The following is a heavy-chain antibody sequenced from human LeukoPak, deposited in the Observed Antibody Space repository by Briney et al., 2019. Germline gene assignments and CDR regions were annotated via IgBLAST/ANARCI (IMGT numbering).Heavy chain of an antibody. CDR2: INPNSGGT. D-gene: IGHD2-15*01. CDR3: AREASGGSCYLY. CDR1: GYTFTGYY. Sequence: ASVKVSCKASGYTFTGYYMHWVRQAPGQGLEWMGWINPNSGGTNYAQKFQGRVTMTRDTSISTAYMELSRLRSDDTAVYYCAREASGGSCYLYWGQGTLVTVSS. V-gene: IGHV1-2*02. J-gene: IGHJ4*02.